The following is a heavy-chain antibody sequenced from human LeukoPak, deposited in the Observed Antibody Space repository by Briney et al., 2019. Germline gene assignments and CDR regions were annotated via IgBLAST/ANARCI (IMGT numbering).Heavy chain of an antibody. CDR1: GGSISSYY. D-gene: IGHD6-13*01. CDR2: IYYSGST. CDR3: ARSQNSSREEFDY. V-gene: IGHV4-59*01. J-gene: IGHJ4*02. Sequence: PSETLSLTCTVSGGSISSYYWSWIRQPPGKGLEWIGYIYYSGSTNYNPSLKSRVTISVDTSKNQFSLKLSSVTAADTAVYYCARSQNSSREEFDYWGQGTLVTVSS.